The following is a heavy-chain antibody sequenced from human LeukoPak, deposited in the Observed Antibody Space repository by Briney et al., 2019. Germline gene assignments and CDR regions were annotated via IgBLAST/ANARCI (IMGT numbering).Heavy chain of an antibody. CDR1: GGSISSGSYY. Sequence: PSQTLSLTCTVSGGSISSGSYYWSWIRQPAGKGLEWIGRIYTSGSTNYNPSLKSRVTISVDTSKNQFSLKLSSVTAADTAVYYCAAIAAAGTFDYWGQGTLVTVSS. CDR2: IYTSGST. J-gene: IGHJ4*02. V-gene: IGHV4-61*02. CDR3: AAIAAAGTFDY. D-gene: IGHD6-13*01.